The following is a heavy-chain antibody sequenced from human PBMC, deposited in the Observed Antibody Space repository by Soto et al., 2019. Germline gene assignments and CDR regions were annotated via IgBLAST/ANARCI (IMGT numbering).Heavy chain of an antibody. CDR2: LDHSGGT. J-gene: IGHJ6*02. D-gene: IGHD6-19*01. CDR1: GDSLRGQS. Sequence: QVQLQQWGAGLLKASETLSLTCAVVGDSLRGQSWNWIRQSPGKGLEWIGELDHSGGTNYNPSLKRRAILSDDTSKNQFSLTFTSVTAADTAVYSCAREDSYGWSGESLDVWGQGTTVTVSS. V-gene: IGHV4-34*01. CDR3: AREDSYGWSGESLDV.